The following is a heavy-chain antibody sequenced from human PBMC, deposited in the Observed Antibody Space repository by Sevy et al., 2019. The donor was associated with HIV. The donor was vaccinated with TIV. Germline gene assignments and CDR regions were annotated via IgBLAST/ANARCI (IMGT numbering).Heavy chain of an antibody. CDR2: ITEYGSRL. V-gene: IGHV3-7*01. J-gene: IGHJ4*02. CDR1: GFTFSDSW. D-gene: IGHD5-18*01. Sequence: GGSLRLSCVASGFTFSDSWMTWVRQAPGKGLERIALITEYGSRLGYVDSVRGRFTISRENTMNSLYPQMNSLRAEDTAVYFCARDRAYSALDYWGQGTLVTVSS. CDR3: ARDRAYSALDY.